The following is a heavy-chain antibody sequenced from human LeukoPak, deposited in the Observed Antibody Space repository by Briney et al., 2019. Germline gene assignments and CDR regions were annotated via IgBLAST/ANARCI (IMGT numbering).Heavy chain of an antibody. D-gene: IGHD3-22*01. Sequence: PSETLSLTCTVSGGSISSGGYSWSWIRQPPGKGLEWIGYIYHSGSTYYNPSLKSRVTISVDRSKNQFSLKLSSVTAADTAVYYCARSHDSSGYFPFDYWGQGTLVTVSS. CDR1: GGSISSGGYS. CDR3: ARSHDSSGYFPFDY. V-gene: IGHV4-30-2*01. J-gene: IGHJ4*02. CDR2: IYHSGST.